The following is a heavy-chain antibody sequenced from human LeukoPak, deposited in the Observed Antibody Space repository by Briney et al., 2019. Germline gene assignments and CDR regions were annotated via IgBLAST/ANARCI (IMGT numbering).Heavy chain of an antibody. CDR3: ARANPWTGYCYFDY. D-gene: IGHD3/OR15-3a*01. CDR2: IYYSGST. CDR1: GGSISSYY. V-gene: IGHV4-59*01. Sequence: SSETLSLTCTVSGGSISSYYWSWIRQPPGKGLEWIGYIYYSGSTNYNPSLKSRATISVDTSKNQFSLKLSSVTAADTAVYYCARANPWTGYCYFDYWGQGTLVTVSS. J-gene: IGHJ4*02.